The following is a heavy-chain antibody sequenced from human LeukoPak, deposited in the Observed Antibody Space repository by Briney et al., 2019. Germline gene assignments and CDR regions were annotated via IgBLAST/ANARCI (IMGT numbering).Heavy chain of an antibody. V-gene: IGHV3-33*01. Sequence: GGSLRLSCAASGFTFSNCAMHWVRQAPGKGLEWVAVIWYDGSGKYYADSVKGRFTISRDNSKNTLSLQMNGLRAEDTAVYYCARGLARTALVTADYWGQGTLVTVPS. J-gene: IGHJ4*02. CDR3: ARGLARTALVTADY. CDR2: IWYDGSGK. D-gene: IGHD5-18*01. CDR1: GFTFSNCA.